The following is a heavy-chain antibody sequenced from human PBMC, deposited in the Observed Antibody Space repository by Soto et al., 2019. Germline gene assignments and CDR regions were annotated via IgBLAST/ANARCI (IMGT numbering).Heavy chain of an antibody. D-gene: IGHD2-2*01. V-gene: IGHV3-23*01. Sequence: GGSLRLSCTASGFSFNNYAMGWVRQAPGKGLEWISAITGTGVFDYYADSVKGRVTISRDSSKNMVFLQMNSLRPEDTAVYFCVKDGVDLERVPGAMVDYFDYWGQGALVTVSS. CDR2: ITGTGVFD. CDR1: GFSFNNYA. CDR3: VKDGVDLERVPGAMVDYFDY. J-gene: IGHJ4*02.